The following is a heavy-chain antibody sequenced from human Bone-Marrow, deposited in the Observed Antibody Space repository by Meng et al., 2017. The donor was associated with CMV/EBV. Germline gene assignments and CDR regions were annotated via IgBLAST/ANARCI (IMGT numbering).Heavy chain of an antibody. CDR1: GFTFSSYA. Sequence: SCAASGFTFSSYAMHWVRQAPGKGLEWVAVISYDGSDKYYAGSVKGRFTISRDNSKNTLYLEMNSLRAEDTAVYYCARDSSRYGELDYWGQGTLVTVSS. D-gene: IGHD6-13*01. CDR2: ISYDGSDK. J-gene: IGHJ4*02. CDR3: ARDSSRYGELDY. V-gene: IGHV3-30*04.